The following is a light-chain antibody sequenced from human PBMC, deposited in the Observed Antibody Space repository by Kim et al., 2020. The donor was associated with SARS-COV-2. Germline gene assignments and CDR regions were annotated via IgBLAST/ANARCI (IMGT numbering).Light chain of an antibody. Sequence: EIVLTQSPGTLFLSPGERATLSCRASQSVSSNYLAWYQQKPGQAPRLLIYGASSRATGIPDRFSGGGSGTDFTLTISRLEPEDFAVYYCQQYGTSPQTFGQGTKVDIK. CDR3: QQYGTSPQT. CDR2: GAS. CDR1: QSVSSNY. V-gene: IGKV3-20*01. J-gene: IGKJ1*01.